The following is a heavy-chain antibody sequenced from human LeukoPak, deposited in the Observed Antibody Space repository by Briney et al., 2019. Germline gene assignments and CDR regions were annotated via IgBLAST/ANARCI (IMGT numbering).Heavy chain of an antibody. D-gene: IGHD3-10*01. J-gene: IGHJ3*02. V-gene: IGHV4-30-2*01. CDR3: ARVLSYLEAFDI. Sequence: SETLSLTCAVSGGSISSGGYSWSWIRQPPGKGLEWIGYIYHSGSTYYNPSLRSRVTISVDRSMNQFSLKLSSVTAADTAVYYCARVLSYLEAFDIWGQGTMVTVSS. CDR2: IYHSGST. CDR1: GGSISSGGYS.